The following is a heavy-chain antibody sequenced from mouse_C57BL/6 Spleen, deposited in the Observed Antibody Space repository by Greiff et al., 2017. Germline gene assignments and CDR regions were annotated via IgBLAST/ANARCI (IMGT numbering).Heavy chain of an antibody. CDR1: GFTFSSYA. J-gene: IGHJ2*01. V-gene: IGHV5-4*01. D-gene: IGHD1-1*01. CDR2: ISDGGSYT. Sequence: EVQRVESGGGLVKPGGSLKLSCAASGFTFSSYAMSWVRQTPEKRLEWVATISDGGSYTYYPDNVKGRFTISRDNAKNNLYLQMSHLKSEDTAMYYCARGATVANPYDYWGQGTTLTVSS. CDR3: ARGATVANPYDY.